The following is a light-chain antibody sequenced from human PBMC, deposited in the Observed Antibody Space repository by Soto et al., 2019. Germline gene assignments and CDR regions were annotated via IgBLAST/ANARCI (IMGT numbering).Light chain of an antibody. CDR2: AAS. CDR1: QSFSSSF. CDR3: QHYGSAPFT. J-gene: IGKJ3*01. Sequence: EIVLTQSPGSLSLSLGERATLSCRASQSFSSSFLAWYQQKPGEATRLLVSAASSRATGIPDRVSGSGSGTDFTLTISNLEPEDFARYYCQHYGSAPFTFGRGTKVDFK. V-gene: IGKV3-20*01.